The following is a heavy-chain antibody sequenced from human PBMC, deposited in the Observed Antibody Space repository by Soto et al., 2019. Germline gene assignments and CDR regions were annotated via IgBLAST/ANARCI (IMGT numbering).Heavy chain of an antibody. CDR2: IIPIFGTA. CDR1: GGTFSSYA. J-gene: IGHJ5*02. V-gene: IGHV1-69*13. Sequence: SVKVSCKASGGTFSSYAISWARQAPGQGLEWMGGIIPIFGTANYAQKFQGRVTITADESTSTAYMELSSLRSEDTAVYYCARYGDSQNWFDPWGQGTLVTVSS. D-gene: IGHD4-17*01. CDR3: ARYGDSQNWFDP.